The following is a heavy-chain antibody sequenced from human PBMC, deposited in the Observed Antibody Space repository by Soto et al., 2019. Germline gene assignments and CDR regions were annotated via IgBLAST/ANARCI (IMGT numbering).Heavy chain of an antibody. D-gene: IGHD2-2*01. CDR1: GYTFTSYA. J-gene: IGHJ6*03. CDR2: MNPNSGNT. CDR3: ARPPLRYCSSTSCYYYYMDV. Sequence: ASVKVSCKASGYTFTSYAMHWVRQAPGQRLEWMGWMNPNSGNTGYAQKFQGRVTMTRNTSISTAYMELSSLRSEDTAVYYCARPPLRYCSSTSCYYYYMDVWGKGTTVTVS. V-gene: IGHV1-8*02.